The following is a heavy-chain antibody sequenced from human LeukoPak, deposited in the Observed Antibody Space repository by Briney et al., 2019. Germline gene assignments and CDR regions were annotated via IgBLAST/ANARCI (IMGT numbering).Heavy chain of an antibody. V-gene: IGHV3-30-3*01. Sequence: PGGSLRLSCAASGFTFSSYAMHWVRQAPGKGLEWVAVISYDGSNKYYADSVKGRFTISRDNSKNTLYLQMNSLRAEDTAVYYCAREGERQLAYFDYWGQGTLVTVSS. J-gene: IGHJ4*02. CDR1: GFTFSSYA. CDR3: AREGERQLAYFDY. D-gene: IGHD6-13*01. CDR2: ISYDGSNK.